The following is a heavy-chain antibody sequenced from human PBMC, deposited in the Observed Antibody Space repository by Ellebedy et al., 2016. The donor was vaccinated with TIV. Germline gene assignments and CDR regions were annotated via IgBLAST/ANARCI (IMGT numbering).Heavy chain of an antibody. J-gene: IGHJ5*02. D-gene: IGHD4-17*01. CDR2: IRQDGEDI. Sequence: GESLKISCAASGFNFRSYWMTWVRQAPGKGLEWVAKIRQDGEDIYYVESVKGRFTISRDNAKHSLFLQMNSLRVEDTAVYYCARRASYGDYAIQVNPWFDPWGQGTLVTVS. V-gene: IGHV3-7*01. CDR3: ARRASYGDYAIQVNPWFDP. CDR1: GFNFRSYW.